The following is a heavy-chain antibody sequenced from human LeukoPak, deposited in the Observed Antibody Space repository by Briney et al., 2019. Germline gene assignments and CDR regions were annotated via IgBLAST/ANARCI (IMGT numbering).Heavy chain of an antibody. D-gene: IGHD6-13*01. CDR1: GFTFSNYA. CDR2: ISGNGANT. CDR3: ARYSSSWYYFDY. J-gene: IGHJ4*02. V-gene: IGHV3-23*01. Sequence: GGSLRLSCAASGFTFSNYAMSWVRQAAGKGLEWVSGISGNGANTYHADSVKGRFTISRDNSKNTLYLQMNSLRAEDTAVYYCARYSSSWYYFDYWGQGTLVTVSS.